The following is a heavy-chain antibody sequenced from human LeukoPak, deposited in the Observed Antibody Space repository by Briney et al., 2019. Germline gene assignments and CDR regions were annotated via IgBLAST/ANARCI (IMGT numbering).Heavy chain of an antibody. D-gene: IGHD6-6*01. CDR1: GGSISSYY. V-gene: IGHV4-59*01. J-gene: IGHJ5*02. Sequence: SETLSLTCTVSGGSISSYYWSWIRQPPGKGLEWIGYIYYSGSTNYNPSLKSRVTISVDTSKNQFSLKLSSVTAADTAVYYCVRAMVAARRFDPWGQGTLVTVSS. CDR2: IYYSGST. CDR3: VRAMVAARRFDP.